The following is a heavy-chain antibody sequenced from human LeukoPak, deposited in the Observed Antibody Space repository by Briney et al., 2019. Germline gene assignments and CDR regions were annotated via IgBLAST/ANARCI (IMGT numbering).Heavy chain of an antibody. Sequence: PGGSLRLSCAASGFTFSNAWLSWIRQAPGKGLEWVGRIKSKTDGGTTDYASPVKGRFTISRDDSKNTLYLQMNSLKNEDTAVYYCTTGQWALWFGEGGFFDYWGQGTLVTVSS. D-gene: IGHD3-10*01. J-gene: IGHJ4*02. V-gene: IGHV3-15*01. CDR3: TTGQWALWFGEGGFFDY. CDR1: GFTFSNAW. CDR2: IKSKTDGGTT.